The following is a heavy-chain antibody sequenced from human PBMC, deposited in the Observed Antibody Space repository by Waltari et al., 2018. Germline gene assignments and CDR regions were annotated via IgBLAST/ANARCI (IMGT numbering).Heavy chain of an antibody. Sequence: QLQLQESGPGLVRPSGTLSLICAVSGDSMGSTDCWSWVRQPPEKGLEWIGQVRGDGRTNYNPSFASRVIISLDTSTHHFALEMTSATAADTALYYCARDRGRGLYLDTWGQGLLVTV. D-gene: IGHD2-15*01. CDR2: VRGDGRT. CDR3: ARDRGRGLYLDT. J-gene: IGHJ4*02. V-gene: IGHV4-4*02. CDR1: GDSMGSTDC.